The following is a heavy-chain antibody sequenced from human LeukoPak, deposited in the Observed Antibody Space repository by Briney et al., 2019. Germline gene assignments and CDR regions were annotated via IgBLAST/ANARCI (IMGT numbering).Heavy chain of an antibody. CDR2: IYDSGST. Sequence: SETLSLTCTVSGGSISSSSYYWGWIRQPPGKGLEWIGSIYDSGSTYYNPSLKSRVTISVDTSKNQFSLKLSSVTAVDTAVYYCTRLAAAGTYYFDYWGQGTLVTVSS. CDR1: GGSISSSSYY. D-gene: IGHD6-13*01. V-gene: IGHV4-39*07. CDR3: TRLAAAGTYYFDY. J-gene: IGHJ4*02.